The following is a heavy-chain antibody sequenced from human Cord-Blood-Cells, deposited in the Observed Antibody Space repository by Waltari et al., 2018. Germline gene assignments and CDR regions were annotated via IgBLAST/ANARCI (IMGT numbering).Heavy chain of an antibody. Sequence: QVQLVPSGAEVKKPGASVKVSCKASGYTFTGYYMHWVRQAPGQGLEWMGWINPNRGGTNYAQKFQGWVTMTRDTSISTAYMELSRRRSDDTAVYYCARTSIVGATRYYYYGMDVWGQGTTVTVSS. CDR3: ARTSIVGATRYYYYGMDV. CDR1: GYTFTGYY. CDR2: INPNRGGT. V-gene: IGHV1-2*04. D-gene: IGHD1-26*01. J-gene: IGHJ6*02.